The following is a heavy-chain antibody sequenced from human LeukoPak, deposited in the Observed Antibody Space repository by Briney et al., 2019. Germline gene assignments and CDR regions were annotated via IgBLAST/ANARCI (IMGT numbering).Heavy chain of an antibody. Sequence: ASVKVSCKASGDTFSSYAISWVRQAPGQRLEWMGWINAGNGNTKYSQKFQGRVTITRDTSASTAYMELSSLRSEDTAVYYCARVGDDYGSGSYFYWGQGTLVTVSS. V-gene: IGHV1-3*01. CDR2: INAGNGNT. CDR3: ARVGDDYGSGSYFY. D-gene: IGHD3-10*01. CDR1: GDTFSSYA. J-gene: IGHJ4*02.